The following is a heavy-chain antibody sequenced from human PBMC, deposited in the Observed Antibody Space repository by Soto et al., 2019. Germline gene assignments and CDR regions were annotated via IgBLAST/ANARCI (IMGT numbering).Heavy chain of an antibody. V-gene: IGHV3-23*01. CDR2: KDDGGGDT. CDR1: GFTFSNYV. D-gene: IGHD5-12*01. Sequence: PGGSLRLSCAASGFTFSNYVMTWVRQPPGKGLEWVSAKDDGGGDTYYADSVKGRFTISRDDSKNTLFLQMNSLRGEDTAVYYCARFNRRGYPGNDPPPLYYYGMDLWGQGTMVTVSS. CDR3: ARFNRRGYPGNDPPPLYYYGMDL. J-gene: IGHJ6*02.